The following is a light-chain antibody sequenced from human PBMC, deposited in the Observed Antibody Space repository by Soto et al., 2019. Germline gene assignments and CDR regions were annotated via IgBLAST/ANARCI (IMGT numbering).Light chain of an antibody. V-gene: IGKV3-20*01. J-gene: IGKJ1*01. CDR2: GVS. CDR3: QQYIDSPRT. CDR1: QTVNRNY. Sequence: EIVLTQSPGTLALSLGDGATLSCRASQTVNRNYLAWYHQKPRQPPRLLIYGVSNRATGVPDRFSGGGSRAEYTLTSSILQPDDFGTYYCQQYIDSPRTFGQGTRVEVK.